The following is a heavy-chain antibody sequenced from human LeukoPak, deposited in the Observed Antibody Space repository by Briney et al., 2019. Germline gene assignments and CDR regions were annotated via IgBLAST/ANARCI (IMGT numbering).Heavy chain of an antibody. D-gene: IGHD3-16*01. CDR1: GFTFSSYS. CDR2: ISSSSSYI. Sequence: GGSLRLSCAASGFTFSSYSMNWVRQAPGKGLEWVSSISSSSSYIYYADSVKGRFTISRDNAKNSLYPQMNSLRAEDTAVYYCARITPQRWFDPWGQGTLVTVSS. CDR3: ARITPQRWFDP. J-gene: IGHJ5*02. V-gene: IGHV3-21*01.